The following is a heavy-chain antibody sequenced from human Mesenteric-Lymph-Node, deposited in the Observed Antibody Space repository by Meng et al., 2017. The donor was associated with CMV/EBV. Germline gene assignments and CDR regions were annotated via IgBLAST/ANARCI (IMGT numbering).Heavy chain of an antibody. V-gene: IGHV7-4-1*02. J-gene: IGHJ5*02. CDR2: INTNTGNP. Sequence: TVTSFAMNWVRQAPGQGLEWMGWINTNTGNPTYAQGFTGRFVFSLDTSVSTAYLQISSLKAEDTAIYYCARDSGYGSGSYYIPNWFDPWGQGTLVTVSS. CDR3: ARDSGYGSGSYYIPNWFDP. D-gene: IGHD3-10*01. CDR1: TVTSFA.